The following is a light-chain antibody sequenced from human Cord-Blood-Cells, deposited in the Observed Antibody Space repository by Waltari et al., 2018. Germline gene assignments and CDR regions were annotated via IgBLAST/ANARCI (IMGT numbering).Light chain of an antibody. Sequence: QSALTQPPSATGSPGQSVTISCTGTSSAVGGYNYVSWDQEHPGKAPNLMIYAVSNRPSGVPDRFSGSKSGNTASLTVSGLQAEDEADYYCSSYAGSNNNYVFGTGTKVTVL. V-gene: IGLV2-8*01. J-gene: IGLJ1*01. CDR2: AVS. CDR3: SSYAGSNNNYV. CDR1: SSAVGGYNY.